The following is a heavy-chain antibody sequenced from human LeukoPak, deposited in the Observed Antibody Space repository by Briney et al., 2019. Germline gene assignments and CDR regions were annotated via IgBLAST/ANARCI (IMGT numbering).Heavy chain of an antibody. D-gene: IGHD1-26*01. CDR1: GGSVSSYY. CDR2: IYYSGTT. CDR3: VRAVWGGTYYFDY. Sequence: SETLSLTCTVSGGSVSSYYWTWIRQPPGKGLEWIGYIYYSGTTNYNPSLKSRVTISVDTSKNQFSLRLSSVTAADTAVYYCVRAVWGGTYYFDYWGPGTLVTVSS. V-gene: IGHV4-59*02. J-gene: IGHJ4*02.